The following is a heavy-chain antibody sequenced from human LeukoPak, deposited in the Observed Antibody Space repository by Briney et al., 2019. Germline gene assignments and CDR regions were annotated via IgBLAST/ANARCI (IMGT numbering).Heavy chain of an antibody. V-gene: IGHV4-38-2*02. J-gene: IGHJ5*02. CDR2: IYYSGST. CDR1: GYSISSGYY. CDR3: ARIPSPGWFDP. Sequence: PSETLSLTCTVSGYSISSGYYWGWIRQPPGKGLEWIGSIYYSGSTYYNPSLKSRVTISIDTSKNQFSLSLTSVTAADTAVYYCARIPSPGWFDPRGQGTLVTVSS.